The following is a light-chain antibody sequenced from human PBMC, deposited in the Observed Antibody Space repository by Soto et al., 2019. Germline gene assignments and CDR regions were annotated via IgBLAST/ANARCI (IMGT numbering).Light chain of an antibody. J-gene: IGLJ1*01. Sequence: QSVLTQPPSVSGSPGQSVTISCTGTSSDVGSYNRVSWYQQPPGTAPKLMIYEVTNRPSGVPDRFSGSKSGNTASLTISWLQAEDEADYYCSSYTSSSTYVLGTGTKVTVL. CDR2: EVT. V-gene: IGLV2-18*02. CDR1: SSDVGSYNR. CDR3: SSYTSSSTYV.